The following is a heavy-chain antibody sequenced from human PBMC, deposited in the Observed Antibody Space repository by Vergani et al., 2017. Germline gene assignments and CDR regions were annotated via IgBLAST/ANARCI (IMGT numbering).Heavy chain of an antibody. CDR1: GYTFTDHY. V-gene: IGHV1-69-2*01. CDR2: VDPEDGET. D-gene: IGHD4-17*01. J-gene: IGHJ6*02. Sequence: EVQLVQSGAEVKKPGATMKISCKVSGYTFTDHYMHWVKQAPGKGLEWMGVVDPEDGETIYAEKFKSRVTIAADTSTDTAHLELSSLRSEDTAVYYCATPQTVTTGGMEVWGQGTTVIVSS. CDR3: ATPQTVTTGGMEV.